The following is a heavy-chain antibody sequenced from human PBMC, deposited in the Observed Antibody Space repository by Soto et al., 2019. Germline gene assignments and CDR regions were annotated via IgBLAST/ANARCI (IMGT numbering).Heavy chain of an antibody. V-gene: IGHV1-2*04. J-gene: IGHJ6*02. CDR3: ARGDSTDCSNGVCSFFYNHDMDV. D-gene: IGHD2-8*01. Sequence: ASVKVSCKASGYSFTDYNIHWVRQAPGQGLEWLGRINPKRGGTSTAQKFQGWVTMTKDTSISTASMALTRLTSDDTAIYYCARGDSTDCSNGVCSFFYNHDMDVWGQGTTVTVSS. CDR2: INPKRGGT. CDR1: GYSFTDYN.